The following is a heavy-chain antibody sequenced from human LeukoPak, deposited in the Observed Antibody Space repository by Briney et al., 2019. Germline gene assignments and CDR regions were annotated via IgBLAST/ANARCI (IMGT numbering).Heavy chain of an antibody. CDR2: INPNSGGT. CDR3: ARDYYGSGSYPPFDP. J-gene: IGHJ5*02. CDR1: GYTFSGYY. V-gene: IGHV1-2*02. Sequence: GASVKVSCKASGYTFSGYYMHWVRQAPGQGLEWMGWINPNSGGTNYVQKFQGRVTMTRDTSISTAYMELSRLGSDDTAVYYCARDYYGSGSYPPFDPWGQGTLVTVSS. D-gene: IGHD3-10*01.